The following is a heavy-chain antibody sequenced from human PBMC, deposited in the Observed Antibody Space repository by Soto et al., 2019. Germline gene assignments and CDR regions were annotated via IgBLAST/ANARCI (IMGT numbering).Heavy chain of an antibody. CDR3: ARSGLALPYSASHWFDP. J-gene: IGHJ5*02. CDR2: ISDSGHYI. V-gene: IGHV3-21*01. CDR1: GFTFSTYG. Sequence: LRLSCAASGFTFSTYGMNWVRQAPGKGLEWLSSISDSGHYIYYADSVKGRFTISRDNAKNSLFLQMSSLRGEDTAVYYCARSGLALPYSASHWFDPWGHGTLVTVSS. D-gene: IGHD3-22*01.